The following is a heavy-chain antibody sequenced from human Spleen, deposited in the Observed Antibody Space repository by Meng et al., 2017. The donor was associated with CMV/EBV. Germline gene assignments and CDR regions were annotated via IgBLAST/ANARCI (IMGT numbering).Heavy chain of an antibody. V-gene: IGHV1-18*01. CDR1: GYTFINYG. CDR3: ARDGAVVVVAADY. CDR2: ISAYNGDI. J-gene: IGHJ4*02. Sequence: ASVQVSCKASGYTFINYGISWVRQAPGQGLEWMGWISAYNGDIKYAEKFQGRVTLTMDTSANTAYMEVRSLRSDDTADYYCARDGAVVVVAADYWGQGTLVTVSS. D-gene: IGHD2-15*01.